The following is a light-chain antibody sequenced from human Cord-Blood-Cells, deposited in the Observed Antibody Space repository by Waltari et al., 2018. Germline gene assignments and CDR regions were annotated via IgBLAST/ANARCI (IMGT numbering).Light chain of an antibody. V-gene: IGLV3-1*01. CDR2: QDG. CDR1: KLGDKY. Sequence: SYELTQPPSVSVSPGQTASITCSGDKLGDKYACWYQQKPGQSPVLVIYQDGKRPTGIPERVSGSNSGNTATLTISWTQAMDGAGYYCQGWDSSTAVVFGGGTKLTVL. CDR3: QGWDSSTAVV. J-gene: IGLJ2*01.